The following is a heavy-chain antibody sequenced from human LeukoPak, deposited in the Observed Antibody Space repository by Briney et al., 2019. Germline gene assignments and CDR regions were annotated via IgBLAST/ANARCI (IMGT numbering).Heavy chain of an antibody. V-gene: IGHV4-59*08. J-gene: IGHJ4*02. Sequence: PSETLSLTCTVSGGSIGSYYWSWIRQPPGKGLEWIGYIYYSGSTNYNPSLKSRVTISVDTSKNQFSLKLSSVTAADTAVYYCARREKFGYGLRYWGQGTLVTVSS. D-gene: IGHD5-12*01. CDR3: ARREKFGYGLRY. CDR1: GGSIGSYY. CDR2: IYYSGST.